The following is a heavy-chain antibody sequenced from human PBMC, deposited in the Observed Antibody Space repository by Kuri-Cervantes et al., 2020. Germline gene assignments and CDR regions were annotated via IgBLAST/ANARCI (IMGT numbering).Heavy chain of an antibody. V-gene: IGHV4-30-2*01. CDR3: ARGTYGGVDY. D-gene: IGHD3-10*01. Sequence: SETLSLTCAVFGGSISSGGYSWSWIRQPPGKGLEWIGYTYHSGSTYYNPSLKSRVTISVDTSKNQFSLKLSSVTAADTAVYYCARGTYGGVDYWGQGTLVTVSS. CDR1: GGSISSGGYS. J-gene: IGHJ4*02. CDR2: TYHSGST.